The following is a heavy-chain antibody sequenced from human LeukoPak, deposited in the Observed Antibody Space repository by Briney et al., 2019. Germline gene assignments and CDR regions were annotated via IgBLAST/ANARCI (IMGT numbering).Heavy chain of an antibody. CDR3: ATSLGPLAEY. V-gene: IGHV3-30*04. J-gene: IGHJ4*02. Sequence: GGSLRLSCAASGFTFSSYAMHWVRQAPGKGLEWVAVISYDGSNKYYADSVKGRFTISRDNSKNTLYLQMNSLRAEDTAVYYCATSLGPLAEYWGRGTLVTVSS. D-gene: IGHD7-27*01. CDR1: GFTFSSYA. CDR2: ISYDGSNK.